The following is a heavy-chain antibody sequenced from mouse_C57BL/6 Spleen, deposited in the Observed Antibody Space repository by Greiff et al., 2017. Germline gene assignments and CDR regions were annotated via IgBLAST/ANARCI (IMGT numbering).Heavy chain of an antibody. J-gene: IGHJ4*01. D-gene: IGHD1-1*01. CDR1: GYSFTGYN. Sequence: VQLQQSGPELVKPGASVKISCKASGYSFTGYNMNWVKQRNGKGLEWIGVINPSCGTTSYNQKFKGKATLTVDQSSSTAYMQLNSLTSEDSAVYYCARSRYYDGAMDYWGQGTSVTVSS. V-gene: IGHV1-39*01. CDR2: INPSCGTT. CDR3: ARSRYYDGAMDY.